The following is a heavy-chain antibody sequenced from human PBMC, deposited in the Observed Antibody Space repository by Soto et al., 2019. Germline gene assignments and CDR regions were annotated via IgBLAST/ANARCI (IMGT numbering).Heavy chain of an antibody. CDR3: ATSYFVCSSERLYYIAY. J-gene: IGHJ4*01. CDR2: ISGSGGRS. D-gene: IGHD6-25*01. V-gene: IGHV3-23*01. CDR1: GFTFSNYA. Sequence: EVQLLDSGGGLVQPGGSLRLSCAASGFTFSNYAMTWVRQGPGKGLEWVSGISGSGGRSYYADSVKGRFTISRDNSKSTLYLQLPSPRADYTAANHCATSYFVCSSERLYYIAYWSQGTLGSLSA.